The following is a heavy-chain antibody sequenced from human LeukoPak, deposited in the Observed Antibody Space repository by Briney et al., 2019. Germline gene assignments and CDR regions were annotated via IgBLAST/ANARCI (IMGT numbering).Heavy chain of an antibody. J-gene: IGHJ6*03. D-gene: IGHD4-17*01. CDR1: GFTFSSYA. CDR2: ISGGST. Sequence: GGSLRLSCAASGFTFSSYAMSWVRQAPGKGLEWVSAISGGSTYYADSVKGRFTISRDNSKNTLYLQMNSLRAEDTAVYYCAKMKGDYAWGYYFYMDVWGKGTTVTISS. V-gene: IGHV3-23*01. CDR3: AKMKGDYAWGYYFYMDV.